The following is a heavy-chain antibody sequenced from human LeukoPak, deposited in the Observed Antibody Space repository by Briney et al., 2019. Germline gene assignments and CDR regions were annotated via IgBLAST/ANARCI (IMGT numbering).Heavy chain of an antibody. CDR3: ARQPRYCNNTNCWRLDS. Sequence: ESSETLSLTCAVSGYSVSSGYYWGWIRQPPGKGLEWIGTIYHSGSTYYNPSLKSRVTTSVDTSKNQFSLKLTSVTGADTAVYYCARQPRYCNNTNCWRLDSWGLGTLVTVSS. CDR2: IYHSGST. V-gene: IGHV4-38-2*01. J-gene: IGHJ4*02. CDR1: GYSVSSGYY. D-gene: IGHD2-2*01.